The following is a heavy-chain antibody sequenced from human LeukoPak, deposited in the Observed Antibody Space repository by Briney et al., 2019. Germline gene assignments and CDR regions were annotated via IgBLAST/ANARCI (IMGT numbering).Heavy chain of an antibody. CDR3: ARQRGRYDSRGPFDP. Sequence: PGGSLRLSCAASGFTFSSYGMHWVRQAPGKGLEGVAFIRDDGSNKYYADSVKGRFTISRDNSKNTLYLQMNSLRAEDTAVYYCARQRGRYDSRGPFDPWGQGTLVTVSS. V-gene: IGHV3-30*02. D-gene: IGHD3-22*01. CDR2: IRDDGSNK. CDR1: GFTFSSYG. J-gene: IGHJ5*02.